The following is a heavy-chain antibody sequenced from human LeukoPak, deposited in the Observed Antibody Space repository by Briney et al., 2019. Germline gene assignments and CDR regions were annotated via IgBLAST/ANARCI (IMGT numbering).Heavy chain of an antibody. Sequence: GASVKVSCKASGYTFTSYGISWVRQAPGQGLEWMGWISAYNGNTNYAQKLQGRVTMTTDTPTSTAYMELRSLRSDDTAVYYCARAVNILTGYYTDYYYYYMDVWGKGTTVTVSS. D-gene: IGHD3-9*01. CDR2: ISAYNGNT. J-gene: IGHJ6*03. V-gene: IGHV1-18*01. CDR3: ARAVNILTGYYTDYYYYYMDV. CDR1: GYTFTSYG.